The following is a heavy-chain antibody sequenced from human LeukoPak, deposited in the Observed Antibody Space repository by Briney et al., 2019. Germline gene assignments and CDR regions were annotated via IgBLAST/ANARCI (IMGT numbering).Heavy chain of an antibody. Sequence: SETLSLTCAVYGGSFSGYYWSWIRQPPGKGLEWIGEINHSGSTNYNPSLKSRVTISVDTSKNQFSLKLSSVTAADTAVYCCAREGPGQLVRYWGQGTLVTVSS. J-gene: IGHJ4*02. CDR1: GGSFSGYY. CDR2: INHSGST. CDR3: AREGPGQLVRY. V-gene: IGHV4-34*01. D-gene: IGHD6-13*01.